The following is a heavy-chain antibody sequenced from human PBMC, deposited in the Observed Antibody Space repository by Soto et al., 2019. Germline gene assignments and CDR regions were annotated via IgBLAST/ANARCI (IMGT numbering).Heavy chain of an antibody. V-gene: IGHV3-43*01. CDR3: AKSLSSGSPYYFDY. Sequence: PGGSLRLSCAASGFTFDDYTMHWVRQAPGKGLEWVSLISWDGGSTYYADSVKGRFTISRDNSKNSLYLQMNSLRTEDTALYYCAKSLSSGSPYYFDYWGQGTLVTVSS. CDR1: GFTFDDYT. D-gene: IGHD3-22*01. CDR2: ISWDGGST. J-gene: IGHJ4*02.